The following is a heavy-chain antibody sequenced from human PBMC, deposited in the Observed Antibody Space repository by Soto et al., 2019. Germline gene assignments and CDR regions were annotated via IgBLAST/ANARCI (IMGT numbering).Heavy chain of an antibody. J-gene: IGHJ2*01. V-gene: IGHV3-53*01. CDR2: IYSGGST. CDR3: ARKPALDL. CDR1: GFTFSTYW. Sequence: GGSLRLSCAASGFTFSTYWMSWVRQAPGKGLEWVSVIYSGGSTYYADSVKGRFTISRDNSKNTLYLQMNSLRAEDTAVYYCARKPALDLWGRGTLVTVSS.